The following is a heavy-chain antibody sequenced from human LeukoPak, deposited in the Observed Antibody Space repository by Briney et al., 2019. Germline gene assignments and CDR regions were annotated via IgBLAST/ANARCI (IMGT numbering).Heavy chain of an antibody. V-gene: IGHV3-74*01. Sequence: GGSLRLSCAASGFTFSSYWMHWVRQAPGKGLVWVSRISSDGSSTDYADSVKGRFTISRDNAKDTLYLQMNSLRAEDTAVYYCARARIAVAQLTDYWGQGTLVTVSS. D-gene: IGHD6-19*01. J-gene: IGHJ4*02. CDR1: GFTFSSYW. CDR2: ISSDGSST. CDR3: ARARIAVAQLTDY.